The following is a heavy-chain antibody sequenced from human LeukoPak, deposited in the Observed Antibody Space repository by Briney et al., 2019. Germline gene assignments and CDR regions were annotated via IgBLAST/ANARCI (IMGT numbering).Heavy chain of an antibody. CDR1: GYTFTSYG. Sequence: GASVKVSCKASGYTFTSYGISWVQQAPGLGLEWMGWISAYNGNTNYAQKLQGRVTMTTDTSTSTAYMELRSLRSDDTAVYYCARDTYYYGSGSYPQDYWGQGTLVTVSS. D-gene: IGHD3-10*01. J-gene: IGHJ4*02. CDR3: ARDTYYYGSGSYPQDY. CDR2: ISAYNGNT. V-gene: IGHV1-18*01.